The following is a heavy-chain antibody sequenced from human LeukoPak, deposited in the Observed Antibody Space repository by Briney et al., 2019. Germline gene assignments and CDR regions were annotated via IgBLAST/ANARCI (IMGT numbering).Heavy chain of an antibody. CDR1: DGSLSSTTYY. CDR2: VYYSGST. J-gene: IGHJ4*02. D-gene: IGHD5-18*01. CDR3: ARTVEGYSYGYVDY. V-gene: IGHV4-39*07. Sequence: SETLSLTCTVSDGSLSSTTYYWGWIRQPPGKGLGWIGSVYYSGSTYYNPSLKSRLTISIDTSKDQFSLKLSSVTAADTAVYYCARTVEGYSYGYVDYWGQGTLVSVSS.